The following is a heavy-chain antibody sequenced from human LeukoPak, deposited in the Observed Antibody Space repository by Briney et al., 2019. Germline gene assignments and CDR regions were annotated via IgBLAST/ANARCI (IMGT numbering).Heavy chain of an antibody. CDR3: ANRRGTQVLGNNIDI. D-gene: IGHD2/OR15-2a*01. CDR1: GFTFSYYG. J-gene: IGHJ3*02. CDR2: LQKDGSDI. V-gene: IGHV3-30*02. Sequence: PGGSLRLSCAASGFTFSYYGMHWVRQARDKGLEWVAFLQKDGSDIHYADSVEGRFTISRDNSKNTLYLQMNSLRPEDTAVYYCANRRGTQVLGNNIDIWGQGTLVTVSS.